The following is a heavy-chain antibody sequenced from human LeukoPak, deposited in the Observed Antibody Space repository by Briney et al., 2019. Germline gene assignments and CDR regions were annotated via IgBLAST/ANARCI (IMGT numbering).Heavy chain of an antibody. CDR3: AKVRSSWYLYYFDY. Sequence: GGSLRLSCAASGFTFSSYAMSWVRQAPGKGLEWVSAISGSGGSTYYAGSVKGRFTISRDNSKNTLYLQMNSLRAEDTAVYYCAKVRSSWYLYYFDYWGQGTLVTVSS. CDR1: GFTFSSYA. CDR2: ISGSGGST. V-gene: IGHV3-23*01. J-gene: IGHJ4*02. D-gene: IGHD6-13*01.